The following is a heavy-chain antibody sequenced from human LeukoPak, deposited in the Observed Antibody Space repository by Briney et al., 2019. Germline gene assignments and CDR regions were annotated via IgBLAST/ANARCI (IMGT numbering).Heavy chain of an antibody. CDR2: ISPDGITT. D-gene: IGHD3-22*01. Sequence: GGSLRLSCATSGLTFSTSWMHWVRQPPGKGLVWVARISPDGITTTHADAVKGRFTISRDNSKNTLYLQMNSVGAEDTAVYYCARDRNGNFYDTSGFYWGQGTLVAVSS. CDR1: GLTFSTSW. J-gene: IGHJ4*02. CDR3: ARDRNGNFYDTSGFY. V-gene: IGHV3-74*03.